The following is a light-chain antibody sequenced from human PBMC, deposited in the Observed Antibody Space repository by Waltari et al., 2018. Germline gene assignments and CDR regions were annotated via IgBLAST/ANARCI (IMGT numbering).Light chain of an antibody. V-gene: IGKV1-5*03. CDR3: QQYNRYFS. CDR2: KAS. CDR1: QSVSRW. Sequence: DIQMTQSPSTLSASVGDRVTMTCRASQSVSRWLAWHQQKPGRAPKLLNYKASTLESGVPSRFSGSGSETQFTLTITSLQPDDSATYYCQQYNRYFSFGQGTKVEIK. J-gene: IGKJ2*01.